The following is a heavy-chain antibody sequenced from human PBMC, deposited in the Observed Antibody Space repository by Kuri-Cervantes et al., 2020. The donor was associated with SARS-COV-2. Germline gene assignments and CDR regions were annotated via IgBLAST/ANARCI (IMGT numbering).Heavy chain of an antibody. CDR1: GGTFSSYA. Sequence: SVKVSCKASGGTFSSYAISWVRQAPGQGLEWMGGIIPIFGTANYAQKFQGRVTITANESTSTAYMELSSLRSEDTAVYYCASRYCSGGSCYSLYAFDIWGQGTMVTVSS. CDR2: IIPIFGTA. V-gene: IGHV1-69*13. J-gene: IGHJ3*02. D-gene: IGHD2-15*01. CDR3: ASRYCSGGSCYSLYAFDI.